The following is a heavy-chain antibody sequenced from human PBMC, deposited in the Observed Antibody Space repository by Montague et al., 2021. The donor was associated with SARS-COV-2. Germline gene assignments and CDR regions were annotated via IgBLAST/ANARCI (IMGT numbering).Heavy chain of an antibody. D-gene: IGHD2-2*01. CDR3: ARRGVVVIPAVVEYYYGMDV. CDR1: GGSISSYY. J-gene: IGHJ6*02. CDR2: INYSGSA. V-gene: IGHV4-59*01. Sequence: SDPLSLPCTVSGGSISSYYWNWIRQSPGKGLEWIGYINYSGSANYNPSLKSRVTISVDTSKNQFSLNLSSVTAADTAVYYCARRGVVVIPAVVEYYYGMDVWGQGTTVTVSS.